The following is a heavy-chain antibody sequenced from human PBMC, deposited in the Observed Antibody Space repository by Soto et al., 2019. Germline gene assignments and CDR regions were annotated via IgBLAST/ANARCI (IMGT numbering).Heavy chain of an antibody. CDR3: ARAPPYVYYHRY. CDR1: GGTFSSYA. J-gene: IGHJ4*02. CDR2: INPIFGTA. D-gene: IGHD4-17*01. Sequence: QVQLVQSGAEVQKPGSSVKVSCKASGGTFSSYAISWVRQAPGHELEWMGGINPIFGTANYAQKFQGRVTITADESTSTAYMDMSSLRSEDTAVDYCARAPPYVYYHRYWGQGTLVIFAS. V-gene: IGHV1-69*01.